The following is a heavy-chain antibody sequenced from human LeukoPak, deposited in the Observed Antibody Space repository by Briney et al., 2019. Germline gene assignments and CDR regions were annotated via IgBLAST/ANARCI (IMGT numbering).Heavy chain of an antibody. D-gene: IGHD5-12*01. V-gene: IGHV3-21*01. Sequence: GGTLRLSCAASGFTFSTYTMNWVRQAPGKGLEWVSSISSSSSYIYYADSVKGRFTISRDNAKNSLYLQMNSLRAEDTAVYYCARGPQYGGYDFFDYWGQGTLVTVSS. J-gene: IGHJ4*02. CDR1: GFTFSTYT. CDR2: ISSSSSYI. CDR3: ARGPQYGGYDFFDY.